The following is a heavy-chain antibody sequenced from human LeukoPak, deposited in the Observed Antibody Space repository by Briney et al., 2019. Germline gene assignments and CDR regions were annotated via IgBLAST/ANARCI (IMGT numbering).Heavy chain of an antibody. J-gene: IGHJ3*02. Sequence: GESLKISCKISGYILTNNWIGWVRQVPGKGLEWMGLIYFGNSDTKYSPSFQGQVTFSADKSISTAYLQWSSLKASDTAMYYCTIFPDAFDIWGQGTMVTVSS. D-gene: IGHD3-9*01. CDR2: IYFGNSDT. CDR1: GYILTNNW. V-gene: IGHV5-51*01. CDR3: TIFPDAFDI.